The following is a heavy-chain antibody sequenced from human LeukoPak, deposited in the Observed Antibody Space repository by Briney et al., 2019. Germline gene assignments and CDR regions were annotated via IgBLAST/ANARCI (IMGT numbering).Heavy chain of an antibody. CDR3: AKDISPRYSRAGPHYYGMDV. J-gene: IGHJ6*02. CDR1: GFTFSSYA. CDR2: ISGGGGSI. V-gene: IGHV3-9*01. Sequence: PGGSLRLSCAASGFTFSSYAIHWVRQAPGKGLEWVSAISGGGGSIGYADSVKGRFTISRDNAKNSLYLQLNSLRAEDTALYYCAKDISPRYSRAGPHYYGMDVWGQGTTVTVSS. D-gene: IGHD6-13*01.